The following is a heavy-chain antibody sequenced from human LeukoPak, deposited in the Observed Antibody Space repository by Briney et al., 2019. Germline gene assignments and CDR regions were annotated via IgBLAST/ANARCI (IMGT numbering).Heavy chain of an antibody. J-gene: IGHJ5*02. CDR1: GYTFTGYY. V-gene: IGHV1-2*05. Sequence: GASVKVSCKAAGYTFTGYYMFWVRQAPGQGLEWMGRINPDSGGTNYAQKFQGRVTMTRDTSISTAYMELSRLRSDDTDVYYCARGYCSGGSCYSVENWFDPWGQGTLVTVSS. CDR3: ARGYCSGGSCYSVENWFDP. D-gene: IGHD2-15*01. CDR2: INPDSGGT.